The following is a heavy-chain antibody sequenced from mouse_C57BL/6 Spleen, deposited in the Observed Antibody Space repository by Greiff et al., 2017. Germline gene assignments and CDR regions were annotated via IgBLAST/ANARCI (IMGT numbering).Heavy chain of an antibody. V-gene: IGHV1-76*01. D-gene: IGHD1-1*01. J-gene: IGHJ2*01. CDR3: ARLSITAAPYYFDY. Sequence: QVQLQQPGAELVKPGASVKLSCKASGYTFTDYYINWVKQRPGQGLEWIARIYPGSGNTYYNEKFKGKATLTAEKSSSTAYMQLSSLTSADSAVYFCARLSITAAPYYFDYWGQSTTLTGSS. CDR2: IYPGSGNT. CDR1: GYTFTDYY.